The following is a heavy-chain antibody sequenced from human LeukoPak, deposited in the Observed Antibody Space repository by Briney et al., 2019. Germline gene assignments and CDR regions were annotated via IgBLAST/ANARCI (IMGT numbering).Heavy chain of an antibody. V-gene: IGHV4-59*01. CDR2: IYYSGST. D-gene: IGHD3-10*01. CDR3: ARVGGSGSGHFDY. Sequence: SETLSLTCTVSGGSISSYYWSWIRQPPGKGLEWIGYIYYSGSTNYNPSLKSRVTISVDTSKNQFSLKLSSVTAADTAVYYCARVGGSGSGHFDYWGQGTLVTVSS. J-gene: IGHJ4*02. CDR1: GGSISSYY.